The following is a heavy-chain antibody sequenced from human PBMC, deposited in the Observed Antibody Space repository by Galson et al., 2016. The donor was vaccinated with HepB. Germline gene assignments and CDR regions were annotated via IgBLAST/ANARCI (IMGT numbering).Heavy chain of an antibody. CDR3: TRVPIGVSASYSDL. D-gene: IGHD5/OR15-5a*01. V-gene: IGHV4-61*01. CDR2: IYYPWTT. Sequence: SETLSLTCSVSGGSVSSGSHYWSWIRQPPGKGLQWIGFIYYPWTTNYNPSLESRVTFSVDTSKNQFSLNLSSVTAADTAVYYCTRVPIGVSASYSDLWGQGTLVTVSS. CDR1: GGSVSSGSHY. J-gene: IGHJ5*02.